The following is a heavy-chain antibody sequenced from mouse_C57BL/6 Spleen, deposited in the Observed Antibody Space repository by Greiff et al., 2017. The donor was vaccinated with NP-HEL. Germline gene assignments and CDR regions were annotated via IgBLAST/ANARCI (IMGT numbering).Heavy chain of an antibody. CDR1: GFNIKNTY. D-gene: IGHD2-3*01. J-gene: IGHJ3*01. CDR2: IDPANGNT. CDR3: ARDDGYYTAWFAY. V-gene: IGHV14-3*01. Sequence: EVKLVESVAELVRPGASVKLSCTASGFNIKNTYMHWVKQRSEQGLEWIGRIDPANGNTKYAPKFQGKATITADTSSNTAYLQLSSLTSEDTAIYYCARDDGYYTAWFAYWGQGTLVTVSA.